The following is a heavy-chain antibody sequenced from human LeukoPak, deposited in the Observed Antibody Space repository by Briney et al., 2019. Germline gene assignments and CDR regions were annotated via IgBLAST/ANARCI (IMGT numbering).Heavy chain of an antibody. D-gene: IGHD2-2*01. V-gene: IGHV1-8*01. Sequence: ASVKVSCKTSGYTFTSYDINWVRQATGQGLECMGWMNPNSGNTGYTQKFQGRVTMTRNTSISTAYMELGSLRSEDTAVYYCARYCSSTSCYPFPWGQGTLVTVSS. CDR1: GYTFTSYD. J-gene: IGHJ5*02. CDR3: ARYCSSTSCYPFP. CDR2: MNPNSGNT.